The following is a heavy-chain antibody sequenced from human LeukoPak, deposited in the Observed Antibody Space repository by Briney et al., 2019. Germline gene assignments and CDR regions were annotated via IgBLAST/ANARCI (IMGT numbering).Heavy chain of an antibody. D-gene: IGHD5-18*01. CDR2: IYYSGTT. CDR1: GGSISSSPYY. V-gene: IGHV4-39*07. J-gene: IGHJ5*02. CDR3: AKGAGGFSYYNWFDP. Sequence: SETLSLTCTVSGGSISSSPYYWGWIRQPPGKGLEWIGCIYYSGTTHYNPSLESRVTISVDTSKNQFSLKLASATAADTAIYYCAKGAGGFSYYNWFDPWGQGTLVTVSS.